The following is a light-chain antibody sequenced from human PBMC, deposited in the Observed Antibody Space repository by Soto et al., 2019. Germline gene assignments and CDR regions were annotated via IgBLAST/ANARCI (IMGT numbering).Light chain of an antibody. Sequence: DIQMTQSPSSLSASVGDRVTITCRTSQGISNHLAWYQQKPGKAPKLLMYAASTLQSGVPSRFSGSGSGTDFTLTISSLQPEDVATYYCQKYNSVPWTFGHGTKVEIK. CDR1: QGISNH. V-gene: IGKV1-27*01. J-gene: IGKJ1*01. CDR2: AAS. CDR3: QKYNSVPWT.